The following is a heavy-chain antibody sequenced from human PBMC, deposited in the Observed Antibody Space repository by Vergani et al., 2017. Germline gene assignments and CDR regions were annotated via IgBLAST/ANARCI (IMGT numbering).Heavy chain of an antibody. V-gene: IGHV3-64D*06. CDR3: ANIAAPGPRGRGTGN. CDR2: ISTNGGTT. D-gene: IGHD6-13*01. J-gene: IGHJ4*02. CDR1: GFTFSSYA. Sequence: EVQLVESGGGLVQPGGSLRLSCSTFGFTFSSYAMYWVRQAPGKGLEFVSSISTNGGTTYYADSVKGRFTISRDNSEGTLHLQMTSLRAEDTAVYYCANIAAPGPRGRGTGNWGQGTLVTVSS.